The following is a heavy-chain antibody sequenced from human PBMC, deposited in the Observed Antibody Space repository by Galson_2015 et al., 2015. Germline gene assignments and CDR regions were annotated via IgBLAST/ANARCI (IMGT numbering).Heavy chain of an antibody. V-gene: IGHV1-3*01. CDR3: ARATVTHKSFYYYGMVV. CDR2: INAGNGNT. CDR1: GYTFTSYT. Sequence: SVKVSCKASGYTFTSYTMHWVRQTPGQRLEWMGWINAGNGNTKYSQKFQGRVTITRDTSASTAYMELSSLRSEDTAVYYCARATVTHKSFYYYGMVVWGQGTTVTVSS. J-gene: IGHJ6*02. D-gene: IGHD4-17*01.